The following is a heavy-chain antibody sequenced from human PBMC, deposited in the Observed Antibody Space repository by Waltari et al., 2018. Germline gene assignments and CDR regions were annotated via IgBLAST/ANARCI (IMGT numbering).Heavy chain of an antibody. V-gene: IGHV1-69*01. D-gene: IGHD2-2*01. J-gene: IGHJ4*02. CDR2: IIPKIGAS. CDR3: ATDTSPPY. CDR1: GGTFGRFA. Sequence: QVQLVQSGAEVKKPGSSVKVSCKASGGTFGRFAISWVRQAAGEGLEGMGGIIPKIGASNYAQKFQGRVTITADDSTRIAYMEVSSLRFEDTAVYFCATDTSPPYWGQGTLVIVSS.